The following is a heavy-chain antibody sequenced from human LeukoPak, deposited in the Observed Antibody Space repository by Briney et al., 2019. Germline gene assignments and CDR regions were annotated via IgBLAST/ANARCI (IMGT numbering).Heavy chain of an antibody. CDR3: ARDRAWNYFDY. Sequence: GGSLRLSCAPSGFTFSRHGMHWVRQAPGKGLEWAAIISNDGSRKYYAHSVEGRFTISRDNSKNTLYLQMDSLRAEDTAVYYCARDRAWNYFDYWGQGTLVTVSS. V-gene: IGHV3-30*03. CDR2: ISNDGSRK. CDR1: GFTFSRHG. J-gene: IGHJ4*02. D-gene: IGHD3-3*01.